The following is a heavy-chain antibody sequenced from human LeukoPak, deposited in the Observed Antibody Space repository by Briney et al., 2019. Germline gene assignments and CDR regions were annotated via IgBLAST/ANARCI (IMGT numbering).Heavy chain of an antibody. V-gene: IGHV1-3*01. Sequence: ASAKVSCKASGYSFTNYAIHWVCQAPGQRLEWMGWITVGNGNTKYSQKFQDRVTITRDTSANTVYMELSSLRSEDTAVYYCARDLKQFGGWLDYWGQGTLVTVSS. D-gene: IGHD6-19*01. CDR1: GYSFTNYA. J-gene: IGHJ4*02. CDR3: ARDLKQFGGWLDY. CDR2: ITVGNGNT.